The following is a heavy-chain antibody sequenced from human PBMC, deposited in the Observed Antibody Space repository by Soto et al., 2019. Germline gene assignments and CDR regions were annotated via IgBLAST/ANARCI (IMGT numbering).Heavy chain of an antibody. CDR2: INGRSNYV. CDR1: GFTFSTYT. V-gene: IGHV3-21*01. J-gene: IGHJ4*02. Sequence: GGSLRLSCVFSGFTFSTYTMNWVRQAPGKGLEWVSSINGRSNYVYYADSVKGRFTISRDNAKDSLYLQMNRLRAEDTAIYYCAREDGVVGSSSAFDHWGLGTLVTVSS. D-gene: IGHD1-26*01. CDR3: AREDGVVGSSSAFDH.